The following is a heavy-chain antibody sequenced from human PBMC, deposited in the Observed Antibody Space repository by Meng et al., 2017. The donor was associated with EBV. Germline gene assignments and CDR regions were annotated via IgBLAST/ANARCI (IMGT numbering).Heavy chain of an antibody. Sequence: QVELVEAGGGVGQPGRSLGLSCAASVFTFSSYGMHWVRQAPGKGLEWVAVISYDGSNKYYADSVKGRFTISRDNSKNTLYLQMNSLRAEHTAVYYCAKGWRYGVADNYFDYWGQGTLVTVSS. CDR3: AKGWRYGVADNYFDY. J-gene: IGHJ4*02. CDR2: ISYDGSNK. V-gene: IGHV3-30*18. CDR1: VFTFSSYG. D-gene: IGHD6-19*01.